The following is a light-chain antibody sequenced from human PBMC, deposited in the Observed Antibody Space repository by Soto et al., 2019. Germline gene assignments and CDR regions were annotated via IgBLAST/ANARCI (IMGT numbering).Light chain of an antibody. Sequence: QSVLTQPRSVSGSPGQSVTISCTGTGNDVGAYNYVSWYQQHPGRPPKLMIYDVTKWPSGVPERFSGSKSGNTASLTISGLQAEDEADYFCCSYAGGYIYLFGTRTKVTVL. CDR1: GNDVGAYNY. J-gene: IGLJ1*01. V-gene: IGLV2-11*01. CDR2: DVT. CDR3: CSYAGGYIYL.